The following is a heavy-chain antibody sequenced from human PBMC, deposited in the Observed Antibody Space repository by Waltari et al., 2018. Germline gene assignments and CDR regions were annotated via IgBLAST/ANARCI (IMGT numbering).Heavy chain of an antibody. CDR3: AHRYFSNFDY. Sequence: QITLKASGPTLMKPTQTLTLTCAYSGFSLTTGSVAVGWIRQPPGKAPEWLALIYGNDDKKYSPSLRSRLTITKDSSENQVVLTMTNVDPVDTATYYCAHRYFSNFDYWGQGTLVTVSS. CDR2: IYGNDDK. J-gene: IGHJ4*02. CDR1: GFSLTTGSVA. D-gene: IGHD3-9*01. V-gene: IGHV2-5*01.